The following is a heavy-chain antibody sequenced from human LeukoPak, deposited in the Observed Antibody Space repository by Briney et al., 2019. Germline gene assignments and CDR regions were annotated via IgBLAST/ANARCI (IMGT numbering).Heavy chain of an antibody. Sequence: PSETLSLTCAVYGGSFSGYYWSWIRQPPGKGLEWIGEINHSGSTNYNPSLKSRVTISVDTSKNQFSLRLSSVTAADTAVYYCARWDYYYDSSGSSRDAFDIWGQGTMVTVSS. CDR2: INHSGST. V-gene: IGHV4-34*01. CDR3: ARWDYYYDSSGSSRDAFDI. D-gene: IGHD3-22*01. CDR1: GGSFSGYY. J-gene: IGHJ3*02.